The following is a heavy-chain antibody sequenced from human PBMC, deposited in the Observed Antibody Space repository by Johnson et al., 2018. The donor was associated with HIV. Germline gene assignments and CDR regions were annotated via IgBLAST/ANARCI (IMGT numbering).Heavy chain of an antibody. J-gene: IGHJ3*02. CDR2: ISYSGTTT. D-gene: IGHD5-18*01. V-gene: IGHV3-30*14. CDR1: GFTFSNNA. Sequence: QVQLVESGGGLVKPGGSLRLSCVGSGFTFSNNAIHWVRQAPGKGLEWVAVISYSGTTTYYADSVRGRFTISRDNSRNTVSLQMIILRPKDTAMYYCASGVTARAPLLIWGQGTMVTVSS. CDR3: ASGVTARAPLLI.